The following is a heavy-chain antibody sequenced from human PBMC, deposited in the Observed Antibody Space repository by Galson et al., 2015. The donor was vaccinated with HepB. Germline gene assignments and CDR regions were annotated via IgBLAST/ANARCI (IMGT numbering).Heavy chain of an antibody. Sequence: LRLSCAASGFSFSISYMYWVRQTPGKGLVWVSRIIPDGSYTAYADSVKGRFTISRDNAKNTVFLQMNSLGAEDTAVYYCVRYNWNFPDYWGQGTLVTVSS. CDR2: IIPDGSYT. CDR1: GFSFSISY. D-gene: IGHD1-7*01. V-gene: IGHV3-74*01. J-gene: IGHJ4*02. CDR3: VRYNWNFPDY.